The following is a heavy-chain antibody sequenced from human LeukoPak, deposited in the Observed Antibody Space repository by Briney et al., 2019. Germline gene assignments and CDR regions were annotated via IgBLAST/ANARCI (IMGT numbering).Heavy chain of an antibody. Sequence: SETLSLTCTVSGGSISSYYWSWLRQPPGKGLEWIGYIYYSGSTNYNPSLKSRVTISVDTSRNQFSLKLSSVTAADTAVYYCARGRGYSYGYHFDYWGQGTLVTVPS. D-gene: IGHD5-18*01. V-gene: IGHV4-59*01. CDR2: IYYSGST. J-gene: IGHJ4*02. CDR1: GGSISSYY. CDR3: ARGRGYSYGYHFDY.